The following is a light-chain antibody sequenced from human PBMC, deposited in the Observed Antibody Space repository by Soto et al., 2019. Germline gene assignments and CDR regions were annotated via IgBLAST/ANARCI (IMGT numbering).Light chain of an antibody. J-gene: IGKJ4*01. V-gene: IGKV1-39*01. CDR3: QQSYSTPLT. CDR2: SAS. CDR1: QSISSY. Sequence: DIEMTQSPSSLSASVGDRVTVTCRASQSISSYLNWYQLKPGKAPKLLIYSASSLQSDVPSRFSGSGSGTDFTLTISSLKPEDFETYYCQQSYSTPLTFGGGTKVDIK.